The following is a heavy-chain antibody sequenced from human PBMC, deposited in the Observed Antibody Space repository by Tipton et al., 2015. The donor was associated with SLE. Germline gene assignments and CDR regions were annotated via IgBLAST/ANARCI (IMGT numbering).Heavy chain of an antibody. Sequence: TLSLTCAVYGGSFSGYYWSWIRQPPGKGLEWSGEINNSGSTTYNPSLKSRVTISLDTSRNQFSLMLSSVTAADTAVYYCARRWAVVVVAARWFDPWGQGTLVTVSS. CDR2: INNSGST. D-gene: IGHD2-15*01. V-gene: IGHV4-34*01. CDR3: ARRWAVVVVAARWFDP. CDR1: GGSFSGYY. J-gene: IGHJ5*02.